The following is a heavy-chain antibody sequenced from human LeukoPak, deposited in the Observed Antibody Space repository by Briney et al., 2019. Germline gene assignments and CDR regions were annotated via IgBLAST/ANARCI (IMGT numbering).Heavy chain of an antibody. D-gene: IGHD6-19*01. CDR2: IYYSGST. CDR1: GGSISSGGYS. V-gene: IGHV4-30-4*07. J-gene: IGHJ4*02. Sequence: SETLSLTCAVSGGSISSGGYSWSWIRQPPGKGLEWIGYIYYSGSTYYNPSLKSRVTISVDTSKNQFSLKLSSVTAADTAVYYCARDSSASYFDSWGQGTLVTVSS. CDR3: ARDSSASYFDS.